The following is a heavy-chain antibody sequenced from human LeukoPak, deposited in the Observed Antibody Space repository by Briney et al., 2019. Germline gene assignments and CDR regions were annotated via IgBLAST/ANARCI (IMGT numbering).Heavy chain of an antibody. CDR1: GGSISSYY. D-gene: IGHD2-15*01. CDR2: TYYSGST. Sequence: PSETLSLTCTVSGGSISSYYWSWIRQPPGKGLEWIGYTYYSGSTNYNPSLKSRVTISVDTSKNQFSLKLSSVTAADTAVYYCARAPILPDIWGQGTMVTVSS. CDR3: ARAPILPDI. V-gene: IGHV4-59*01. J-gene: IGHJ3*02.